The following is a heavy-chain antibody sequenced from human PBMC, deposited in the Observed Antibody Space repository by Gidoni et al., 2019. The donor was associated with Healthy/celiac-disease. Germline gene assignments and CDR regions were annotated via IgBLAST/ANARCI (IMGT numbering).Heavy chain of an antibody. V-gene: IGHV4-34*01. CDR3: ARGPPGSYYTQNY. D-gene: IGHD3-10*01. J-gene: IGHJ4*02. CDR1: GGSFSGYY. Sequence: QVQLQQWGAGLLKPSETLSLTCAVYGGSFSGYYWSWIRQPPGKGLEWIGEINHSGSTNYNPSLKSRVTISVDTSKNQFSLKLSSVTAADTAVYYCARGPPGSYYTQNYWGQGTLVTVSS. CDR2: INHSGST.